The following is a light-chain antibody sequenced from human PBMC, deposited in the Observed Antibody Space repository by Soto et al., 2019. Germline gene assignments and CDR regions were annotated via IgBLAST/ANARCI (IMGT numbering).Light chain of an antibody. CDR1: QSVSSSY. J-gene: IGKJ3*01. CDR2: GAS. Sequence: EIVLTQSPGTLSLSPGERATLSCRASQSVSSSYLAWYQQKPGQVPRLLIYGASSRDTGIPDRVSGSGSVTDFTVTINGLEPEDFAEAYCQQYGSSTFTFGPGTKVDI. CDR3: QQYGSSTFT. V-gene: IGKV3-20*01.